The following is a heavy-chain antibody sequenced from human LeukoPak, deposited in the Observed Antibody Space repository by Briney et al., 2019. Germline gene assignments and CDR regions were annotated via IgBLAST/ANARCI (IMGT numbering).Heavy chain of an antibody. D-gene: IGHD2-2*01. CDR1: GGSFSGYY. V-gene: IGHV4-34*01. J-gene: IGHJ4*02. CDR2: INHSGST. CDR3: AWLDPDCSSTSCRGHFDY. Sequence: PSEXLSLTCXVYGGSFSGYYWSWIRQPPGKGLEWIGEINHSGSTNYNPSLKSRVTISVDTSKNQFSLKLSSVTAADTAAYYCAWLDPDCSSTSCRGHFDYWGQGTLVTVSS.